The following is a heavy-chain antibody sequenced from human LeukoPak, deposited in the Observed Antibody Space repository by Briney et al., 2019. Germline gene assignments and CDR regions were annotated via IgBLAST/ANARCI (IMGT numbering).Heavy chain of an antibody. J-gene: IGHJ4*02. CDR1: GGSISSSSYY. D-gene: IGHD2-8*01. V-gene: IGHV4-39*01. CDR3: ARRGKVSGDY. Sequence: SETLSLTCFVSGGSISSSSYYWGWIRQPPGRGLEWIANIHYSGSTYYSPSLKSRVTISVDTSRNQFSLKLTSVTAADTAVYYCARRGKVSGDYWGQGTLVTVSS. CDR2: IHYSGST.